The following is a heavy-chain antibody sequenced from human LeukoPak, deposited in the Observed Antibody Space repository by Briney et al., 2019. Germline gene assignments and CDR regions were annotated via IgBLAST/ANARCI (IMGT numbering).Heavy chain of an antibody. CDR1: GFTFSSYG. V-gene: IGHV3-21*01. J-gene: IGHJ4*02. CDR3: ARRYSGYDLYYFDY. Sequence: GGSLRLSCAASGFTFSSYGMHWVRQAPGKGLEWVSSISSSSSYIYYADSVKGRFTISRDNAKNSLYLQMNSLRAEDTAVYYCARRYSGYDLYYFDYWGQGTLVTVSS. D-gene: IGHD5-12*01. CDR2: ISSSSSYI.